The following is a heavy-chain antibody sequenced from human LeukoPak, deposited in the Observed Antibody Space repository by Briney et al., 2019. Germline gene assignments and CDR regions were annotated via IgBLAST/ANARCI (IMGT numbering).Heavy chain of an antibody. CDR2: IRYDGTSK. D-gene: IGHD3-10*01. Sequence: GGSLRLSCGASGFSFSYYGMHWVRQAPGQGLDWVAFIRYDGTSKDYADSVKGRFTISRDNSENKVYLQMNSLRVEDTALYYCARDFVVRGVIYYYYYYYMDVWGKGTTVTISS. V-gene: IGHV3-30*02. J-gene: IGHJ6*03. CDR1: GFSFSYYG. CDR3: ARDFVVRGVIYYYYYYYMDV.